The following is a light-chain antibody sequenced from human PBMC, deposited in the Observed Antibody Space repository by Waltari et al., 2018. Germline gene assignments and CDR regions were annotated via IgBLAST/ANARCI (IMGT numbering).Light chain of an antibody. V-gene: IGKV1-5*03. CDR2: KAS. CDR3: QQYTSFSLT. CDR1: QSISSW. Sequence: DIQMTQSPSSLSASIGDRATFTCRASQSISSWLAWYQQKPGKAPKLLISKASTLESGVPSRFSGSGSGTEFNLTISSLQPDDFATYYCQQYTSFSLTFGGGTTVEIK. J-gene: IGKJ4*01.